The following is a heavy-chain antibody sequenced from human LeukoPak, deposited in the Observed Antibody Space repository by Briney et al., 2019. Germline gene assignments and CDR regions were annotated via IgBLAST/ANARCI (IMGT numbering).Heavy chain of an antibody. CDR2: IYDSGST. CDR3: ARGRIGGPKAPFDY. D-gene: IGHD3-16*01. Sequence: SETLSLTCTVSGGSLSNHYWSWIRHPPGKGLEWIGHIYDSGSTTYNPSLKSRVTMSVDTSKNQFSLNLSSVTAADTAVYYCARGRIGGPKAPFDYWGQGTLVTVSS. CDR1: GGSLSNHY. J-gene: IGHJ4*02. V-gene: IGHV4-59*11.